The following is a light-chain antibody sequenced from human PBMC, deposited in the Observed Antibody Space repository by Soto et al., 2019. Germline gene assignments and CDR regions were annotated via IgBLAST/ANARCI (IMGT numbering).Light chain of an antibody. Sequence: QSVLTQPPSASGSPGQSVTISCTGTSNDVGGYNFVSWYQQHPGKAPKVMIYEVSKRPSGVPDRFSGSKSGNTASLTVSGLQAEDEADYYCSAYAGSNEEVFGSGTQLTVL. CDR3: SAYAGSNEEV. CDR1: SNDVGGYNF. CDR2: EVS. V-gene: IGLV2-8*01. J-gene: IGLJ6*01.